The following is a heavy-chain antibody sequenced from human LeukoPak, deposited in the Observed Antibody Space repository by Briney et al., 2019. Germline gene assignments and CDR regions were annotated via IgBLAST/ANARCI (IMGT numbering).Heavy chain of an antibody. CDR3: TRCGSGSYYTYYYYGMDV. CDR1: GYSISSGYY. V-gene: IGHV4-38-2*01. D-gene: IGHD3-10*01. CDR2: IYHSGST. J-gene: IGHJ6*04. Sequence: SETLSLTCAVSGYSISSGYYWGWIRQPPGKGLEWIGSIYHSGSTYYNPSLKSRVTISVDTSKNHFSLKLSSVTAADTAVYYCTRCGSGSYYTYYYYGMDVWGKGTTVTVSS.